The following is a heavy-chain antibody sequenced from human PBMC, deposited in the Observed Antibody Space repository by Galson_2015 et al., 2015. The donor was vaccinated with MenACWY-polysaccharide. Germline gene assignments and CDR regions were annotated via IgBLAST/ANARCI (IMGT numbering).Heavy chain of an antibody. Sequence: RRVTISVDTSKHQFSLKVTSVTAADTAVYYCARRGGLRTYYFDYWGQGTLVTVSS. CDR3: ARRGGLRTYYFDY. D-gene: IGHD2-21*02. V-gene: IGHV4-39*01. J-gene: IGHJ4*02.